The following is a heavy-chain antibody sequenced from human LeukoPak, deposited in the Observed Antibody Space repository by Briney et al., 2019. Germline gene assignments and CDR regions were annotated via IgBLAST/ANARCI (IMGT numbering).Heavy chain of an antibody. D-gene: IGHD6-19*01. V-gene: IGHV4-34*01. CDR3: ARGSGWYCYYYGMDV. CDR1: GGSFSGYY. Sequence: SETLSLTCAVYGGSFSGYYWSWIRQPPGKGLEWIGEINHSGSTNYNPSLKSRVTISVDTSKNQFSLKLSSVTAADTAVYYCARGSGWYCYYYGMDVWGKGTTVTVSS. CDR2: INHSGST. J-gene: IGHJ6*04.